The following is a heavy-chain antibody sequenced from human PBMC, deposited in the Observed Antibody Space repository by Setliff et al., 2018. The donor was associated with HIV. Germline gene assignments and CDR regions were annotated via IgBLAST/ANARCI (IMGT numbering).Heavy chain of an antibody. D-gene: IGHD2-15*01. Sequence: KTGGSLRLSCAASGFTFSNAWMSWVRQAPGKGLEWVGRIKSKTDGGTTDYAAPVKGRFTISRDDSKNTLYLQMNSLRAEDTAVYYCARDTVGLDYWGQGTLVTVSS. CDR3: ARDTVGLDY. CDR1: GFTFSNAW. V-gene: IGHV3-15*01. CDR2: IKSKTDGGTT. J-gene: IGHJ4*02.